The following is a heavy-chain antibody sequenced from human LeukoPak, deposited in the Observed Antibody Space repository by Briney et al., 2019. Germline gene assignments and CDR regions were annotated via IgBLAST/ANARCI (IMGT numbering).Heavy chain of an antibody. CDR1: GGSISSSSYY. J-gene: IGHJ3*02. Sequence: SETLSLTCTVSGGSISSSSYYWGWIRQPPGKGLEWIGSIYYSGSTYYNPSLKSRVTISVDTSKNQFSLKLSSVTAADTAVYYCARPMATRGSDAFDIWGQGTMVTVSS. D-gene: IGHD5-12*01. V-gene: IGHV4-39*01. CDR2: IYYSGST. CDR3: ARPMATRGSDAFDI.